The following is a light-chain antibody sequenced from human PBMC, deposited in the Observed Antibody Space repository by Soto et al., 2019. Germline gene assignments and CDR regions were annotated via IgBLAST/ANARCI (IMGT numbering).Light chain of an antibody. Sequence: EIVLTQSPGTLSLSPGERATLSCRASQSINNRYLAWYQQKPGQAPRLLIYGASSRATGISDRFIGSGSGTDFTITIIRLEPEDFAGYYCQQFGSSPGFTFGPGTKVDIK. V-gene: IGKV3-20*01. CDR3: QQFGSSPGFT. CDR2: GAS. CDR1: QSINNRY. J-gene: IGKJ3*01.